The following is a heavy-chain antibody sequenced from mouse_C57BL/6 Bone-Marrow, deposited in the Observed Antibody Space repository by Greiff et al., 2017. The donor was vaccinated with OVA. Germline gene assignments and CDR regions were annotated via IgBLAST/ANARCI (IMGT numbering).Heavy chain of an antibody. J-gene: IGHJ2*01. D-gene: IGHD4-1*01. Sequence: EVKLQESGAELVRPGGTVKLSCTASGFNIKDDYMHWVQQRPEQGLEWIGWIDPENGETEYATKSQGMSTITADTTSNTAYLQLISLDSEDSAVYYCTTTGTEGDWGQGTTLTVSS. CDR2: IDPENGET. CDR1: GFNIKDDY. V-gene: IGHV14-4*01. CDR3: TTTGTEGD.